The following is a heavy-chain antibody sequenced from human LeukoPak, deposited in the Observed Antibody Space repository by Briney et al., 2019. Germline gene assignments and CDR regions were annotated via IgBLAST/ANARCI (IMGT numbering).Heavy chain of an antibody. V-gene: IGHV4-59*11. J-gene: IGHJ4*01. CDR3: ARDIEAVGATLYFDY. Sequence: SETLSLTCTVSGGSISSHYWSWIRQTPGKELEYIGQINYSWSTYYNPSLKTRVTLSIDTPKNQFSLKLRSVTAADTAVYYCARDIEAVGATLYFDYWGRGTLVTVSS. CDR2: INYSWST. CDR1: GGSISSHY. D-gene: IGHD1-26*01.